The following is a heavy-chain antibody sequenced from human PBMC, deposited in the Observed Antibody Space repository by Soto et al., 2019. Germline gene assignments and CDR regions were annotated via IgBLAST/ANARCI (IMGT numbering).Heavy chain of an antibody. D-gene: IGHD6-19*01. CDR3: AKIAVAGVTIYYYYGMDV. CDR1: GFTFSSYG. CDR2: ISYDGSNK. V-gene: IGHV3-30*18. J-gene: IGHJ6*02. Sequence: GGSLRLSCAASGFTFSSYGMHWVRQAPGKGLEWVAVISYDGSNKYYADSVKGRFTISRDNSKNTLYLQMNSLRAEDTAVYYCAKIAVAGVTIYYYYGMDVWGQGTTVTVSS.